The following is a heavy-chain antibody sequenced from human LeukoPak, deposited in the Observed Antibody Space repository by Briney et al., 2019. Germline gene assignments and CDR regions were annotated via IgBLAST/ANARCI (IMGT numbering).Heavy chain of an antibody. D-gene: IGHD3-10*01. CDR2: ISSSSSYI. J-gene: IGHJ4*02. V-gene: IGHV3-21*04. Sequence: GGSLRLSCAASGFTFSNYYMNWVRQAPGKGLEWVSAISSSSSYIYYADSVKGRFTISRDNSKNTLYLQMNSLRAEDTAVYYCAKETPYGYFDYWGQGTLVTVSS. CDR1: GFTFSNYY. CDR3: AKETPYGYFDY.